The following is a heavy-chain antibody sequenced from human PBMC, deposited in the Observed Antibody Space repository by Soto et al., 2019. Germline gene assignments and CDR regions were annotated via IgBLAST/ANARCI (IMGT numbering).Heavy chain of an antibody. V-gene: IGHV3-30*18. CDR2: ISYDGSNK. Sequence: GGSLRLSCAASGFTFSSYGMHWVRQAPGKGLEWVAVISYDGSNKYYADSVKGRFTISRDNSKNTLYLQMNSLRAEDTAVYYCAKDRVAAAGTVYYYYMDVWGKGTTVTVSS. CDR3: AKDRVAAAGTVYYYYMDV. CDR1: GFTFSSYG. D-gene: IGHD6-13*01. J-gene: IGHJ6*03.